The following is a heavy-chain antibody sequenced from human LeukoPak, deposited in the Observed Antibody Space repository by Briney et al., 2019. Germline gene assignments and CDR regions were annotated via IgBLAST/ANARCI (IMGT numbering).Heavy chain of an antibody. V-gene: IGHV1-2*02. Sequence: ASVKVSCKASGYTFTGYYMHWVRQAPGQGLEWMGWINPNSGGTNYAQNFQGRVTMTRDTSISTAYMELSRLRSDDTAVYYCARDTGIVVVPFDYWGQGTLVTVSS. CDR3: ARDTGIVVVPFDY. J-gene: IGHJ4*02. D-gene: IGHD3-22*01. CDR2: INPNSGGT. CDR1: GYTFTGYY.